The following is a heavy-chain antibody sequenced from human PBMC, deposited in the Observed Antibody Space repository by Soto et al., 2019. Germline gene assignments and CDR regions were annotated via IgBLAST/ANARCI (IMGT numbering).Heavy chain of an antibody. V-gene: IGHV1-18*04. CDR2: ISTYKSDT. CDR1: GYAFTSYG. Sequence: QVHLVQSGAEVKKPGASVKVSCKASGYAFTSYGMSWVRQAPGQGLEWIGWISTYKSDTNSAPRLQGRITMTTDTSTSTAYMELRSLTSDDTSVYYCVRDERESCRGGNCFYFDLWGQGTLVTVSS. D-gene: IGHD2-15*01. J-gene: IGHJ4*02. CDR3: VRDERESCRGGNCFYFDL.